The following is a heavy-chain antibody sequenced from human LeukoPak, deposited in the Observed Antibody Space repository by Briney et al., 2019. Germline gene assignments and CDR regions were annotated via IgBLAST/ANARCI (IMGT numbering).Heavy chain of an antibody. CDR1: GYTFTSYG. J-gene: IGHJ4*02. CDR2: ISGYNADI. V-gene: IGHV1-18*01. Sequence: GASVKVSCKTSGYTFTSYGLSWARQAPGQGLEWVGWISGYNADIKYAQKFQDRVTMTTDTSTSTAYMELTSLRSDDTAVYYCARESGFYASGSRYWGQGTLVIVSS. CDR3: ARESGFYASGSRY. D-gene: IGHD3-10*01.